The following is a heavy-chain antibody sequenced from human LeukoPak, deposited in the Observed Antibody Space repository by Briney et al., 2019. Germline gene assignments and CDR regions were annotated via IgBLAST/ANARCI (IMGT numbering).Heavy chain of an antibody. CDR2: INAGNGNT. CDR3: ARGRGDYGLFDY. Sequence: ASVKVSCKASGYTFTSYAMHWVRQAPGQRLEWMGWINAGNGNTKYSQKFQGRVTITRDTSASTAYMELSSLRSVDTAVYYCARGRGDYGLFDYWGQGTLVTVSS. J-gene: IGHJ4*02. D-gene: IGHD4-17*01. CDR1: GYTFTSYA. V-gene: IGHV1-3*01.